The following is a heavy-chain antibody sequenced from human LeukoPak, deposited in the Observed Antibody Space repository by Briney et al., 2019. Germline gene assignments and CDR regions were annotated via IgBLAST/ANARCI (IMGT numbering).Heavy chain of an antibody. Sequence: GGSLRLSCAASGFTFDDYAMHWVRQAPGKGLEWVSGISWNSGSIGYADSVKGRFTVSRDNAKNSLYLQMNSLRAEDTALYYWAKDAAAIPAAIDYWGKGTLVTVSS. CDR2: ISWNSGSI. V-gene: IGHV3-9*01. CDR1: GFTFDDYA. CDR3: AKDAAAIPAAIDY. D-gene: IGHD6-13*01. J-gene: IGHJ4*02.